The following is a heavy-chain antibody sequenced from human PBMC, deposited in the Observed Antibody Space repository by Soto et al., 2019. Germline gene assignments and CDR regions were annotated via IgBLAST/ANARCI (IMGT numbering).Heavy chain of an antibody. J-gene: IGHJ5*01. Sequence: PSETLSLTCSVSGDSISKLDYFWAWIRQPPGQALEYIGYIYKSATTYYNPSFESRVAISVDTSKTQFSLNVTSVTAADTAVYFCARGRYCLTGRCFPNWFDSWGQGARVTAPQ. CDR3: ARGRYCLTGRCFPNWFDS. V-gene: IGHV4-30-4*01. CDR2: IYKSATT. CDR1: GDSISKLDYF. D-gene: IGHD7-27*01.